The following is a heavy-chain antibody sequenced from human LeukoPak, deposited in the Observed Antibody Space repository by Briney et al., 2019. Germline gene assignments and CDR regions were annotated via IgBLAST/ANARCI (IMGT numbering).Heavy chain of an antibody. CDR3: ARGDYGGNRGAFDI. Sequence: SVKVSCKASGGTFSSYTISWGRQAPGQGLEWMGRIIPILGIANYAQKFQGRVTITADKSTSTAYMELSSLRSEDTAVYYCARGDYGGNRGAFDIWGQGTMVTVSS. D-gene: IGHD4-23*01. V-gene: IGHV1-69*02. CDR2: IIPILGIA. J-gene: IGHJ3*02. CDR1: GGTFSSYT.